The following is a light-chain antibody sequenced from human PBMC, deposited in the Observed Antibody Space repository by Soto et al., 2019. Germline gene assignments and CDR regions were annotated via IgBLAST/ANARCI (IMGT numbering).Light chain of an antibody. CDR3: QSYDSSLSGVV. Sequence: QSVLTQPPSVSGAPGQRVTIACTGRSSNIGAGFDVHWYHQLPGTAPKLLIYGNTNRPSGVPDRFSGSKSGTSASLAITGLQAEDEAEYYCQSYDSSLSGVVFGGGTKLTVL. V-gene: IGLV1-40*01. CDR2: GNT. J-gene: IGLJ2*01. CDR1: SSNIGAGFD.